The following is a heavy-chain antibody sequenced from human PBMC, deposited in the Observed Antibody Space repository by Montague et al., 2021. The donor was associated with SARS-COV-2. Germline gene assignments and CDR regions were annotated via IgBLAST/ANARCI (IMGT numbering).Heavy chain of an antibody. CDR2: IKQDGSEK. CDR3: ARDGYGDYPFDY. Sequence: SLSLSLSASGFTFSSYWMSWVRQAPGKGLEWVANIKQDGSEKYYVDPVKGRFTISRDNAKNSLYLQMNSLRAEDTAVYYCARDGYGDYPFDYWGQGTLVTVSS. J-gene: IGHJ4*02. D-gene: IGHD4-17*01. V-gene: IGHV3-7*01. CDR1: GFTFSSYW.